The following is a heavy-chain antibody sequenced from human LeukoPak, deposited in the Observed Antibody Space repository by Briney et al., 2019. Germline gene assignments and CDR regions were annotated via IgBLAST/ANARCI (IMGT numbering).Heavy chain of an antibody. CDR2: FYNDGST. CDR1: GFTVSSNS. D-gene: IGHD6-13*01. V-gene: IGHV3-53*01. CDR3: AGADSGSWDFGR. J-gene: IGHJ4*02. Sequence: GGSLRLSCAASGFTVSSNSMSWVRQAPGKGLEWVSVFYNDGSTYYADSVKGRFTISRDNAKNSLYLQMNSLRADDTGVYYCAGADSGSWDFGRGAQGTLVTVSS.